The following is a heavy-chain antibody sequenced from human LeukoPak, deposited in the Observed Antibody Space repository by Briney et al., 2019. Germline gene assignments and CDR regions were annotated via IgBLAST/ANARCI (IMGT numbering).Heavy chain of an antibody. Sequence: GRSLRLSCSPSGFSFSRFGVHWVRQAPGKGLEWVALISHDGGNAEYVESVTGRFTISRDNSKNMVYLEMTSLRSDDTAVYYCARGTLELDYWGLGTLVIVSS. CDR2: ISHDGGNA. V-gene: IGHV3-30*03. CDR1: GFSFSRFG. D-gene: IGHD1-1*01. J-gene: IGHJ4*02. CDR3: ARGTLELDY.